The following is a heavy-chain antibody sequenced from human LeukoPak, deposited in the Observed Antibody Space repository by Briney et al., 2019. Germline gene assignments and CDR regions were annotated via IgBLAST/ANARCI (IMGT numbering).Heavy chain of an antibody. Sequence: PSETLSLTCTVSGGSISSSSYYWGWIRQPPGKGLEWIGNIYYSGSTYYSPSFKSRLTISVDTSKNQFSLKLSSVTAADTAVYYCASLRTGDFDYWGQGALVTVSS. CDR3: ASLRTGDFDY. J-gene: IGHJ4*02. CDR2: IYYSGST. D-gene: IGHD3-10*01. V-gene: IGHV4-39*01. CDR1: GGSISSSSYY.